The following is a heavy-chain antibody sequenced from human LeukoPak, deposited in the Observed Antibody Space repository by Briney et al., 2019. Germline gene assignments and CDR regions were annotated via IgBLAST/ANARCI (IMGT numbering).Heavy chain of an antibody. J-gene: IGHJ4*02. D-gene: IGHD2-2*01. V-gene: IGHV5-51*01. Sequence: GESLKISCKGSGYSTFTTYWIGWVRQMPGKGLESMGIIYPGDSDIRYSPSFQGQVTISADKSISTTYLQWTSLKASDTAVYYCARLQCSSTTCPFDQWGQGTLFTVSS. CDR3: ARLQCSSTTCPFDQ. CDR2: IYPGDSDI. CDR1: GYSTFTTYW.